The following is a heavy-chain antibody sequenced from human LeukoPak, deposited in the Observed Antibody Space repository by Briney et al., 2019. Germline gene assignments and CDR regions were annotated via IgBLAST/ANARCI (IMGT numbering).Heavy chain of an antibody. J-gene: IGHJ6*02. V-gene: IGHV1-8*01. D-gene: IGHD2-2*02. CDR2: MNPNSGNT. Sequence: ASVKVSCKASGYTFTSYDINWVRQATGQGLEWMGWMNPNSGNTGYAQKFQGRVTMTRNTSISTAYMELSSLRSEDTAVYYCARGLYNYYYYYGTDVWGQGTTVTASS. CDR3: ARGLYNYYYYYGTDV. CDR1: GYTFTSYD.